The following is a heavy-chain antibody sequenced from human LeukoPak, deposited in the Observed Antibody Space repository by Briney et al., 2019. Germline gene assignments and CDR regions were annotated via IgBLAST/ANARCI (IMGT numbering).Heavy chain of an antibody. CDR2: IYYSGST. V-gene: IGHV4-30-4*01. CDR1: GGSISSGDYY. CDR3: ASLAGNYYYYGMDV. Sequence: SETLSLTCTVSGGSISSGDYYWSWIRQPPGKGLEWIGYIYYSGSTYYNPSLKSRVTISVDTSKNQFSLKLSSVTAADTAVYYCASLAGNYYYYGMDVWGQGTTVTVSS. J-gene: IGHJ6*02.